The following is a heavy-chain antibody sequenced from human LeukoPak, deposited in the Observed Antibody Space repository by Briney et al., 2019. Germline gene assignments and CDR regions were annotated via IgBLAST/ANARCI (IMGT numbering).Heavy chain of an antibody. J-gene: IGHJ4*02. CDR3: ARDGFNSGYHDY. D-gene: IGHD3-22*01. Sequence: GGSLRLSCAASGFTFSNYWMSWVRQAPGKGLEWVANIKQDGSEKYYVDSVKGRFTISRDNAKNSLYLQMNSLRAEDTAVYYCARDGFNSGYHDYWGQGTLVTVSS. CDR2: IKQDGSEK. V-gene: IGHV3-7*01. CDR1: GFTFSNYW.